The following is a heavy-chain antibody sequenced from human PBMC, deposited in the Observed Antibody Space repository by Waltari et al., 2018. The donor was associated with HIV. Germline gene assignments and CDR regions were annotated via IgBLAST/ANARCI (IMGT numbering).Heavy chain of an antibody. CDR2: IFWDDDK. V-gene: IGHV2-5*02. Sequence: QITLKESGPTLVKPTQTLTLTCTFSGFSLTTSGVAVGWIRQPQGKALEWLGLIFWDDDKRYSPFLKSRVTITKDTSKNQVVLRMTNMDPVDTATYYCALRLRSGSSSRFDYWGQGTLVTVSS. D-gene: IGHD6-6*01. CDR1: GFSLTTSGVA. CDR3: ALRLRSGSSSRFDY. J-gene: IGHJ4*02.